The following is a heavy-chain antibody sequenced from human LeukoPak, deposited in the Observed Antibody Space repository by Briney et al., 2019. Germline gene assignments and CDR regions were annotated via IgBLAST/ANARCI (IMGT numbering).Heavy chain of an antibody. Sequence: PSETLSLTCTVSGGSISSYYWSWIRRPAGKGLEWIGRIYTSGSTNYNPSLNSRVTISVDTSKNQFSLKLTSVTAADTAVYYCARLSGDGYNSPGHDCWGQGTLVTVSS. J-gene: IGHJ4*02. D-gene: IGHD5-24*01. CDR2: IYTSGST. CDR3: ARLSGDGYNSPGHDC. V-gene: IGHV4-4*07. CDR1: GGSISSYY.